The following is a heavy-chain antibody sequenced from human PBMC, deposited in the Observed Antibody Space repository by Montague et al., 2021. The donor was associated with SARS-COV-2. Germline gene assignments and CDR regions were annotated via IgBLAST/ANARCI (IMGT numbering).Heavy chain of an antibody. CDR1: GGSFSGYY. J-gene: IGHJ5*02. CDR3: ARERGRGVDYFDP. Sequence: SETLSLTCAVYGGSFSGYYWSWIRQPPGKGLEWIGEINHSGSTNYNPSLQSRVTISMDTSKNQFSLILTSVTAADTAVYYCARERGRGVDYFDPWGQGTLVTVSS. V-gene: IGHV4-34*01. D-gene: IGHD4-11*01. CDR2: INHSGST.